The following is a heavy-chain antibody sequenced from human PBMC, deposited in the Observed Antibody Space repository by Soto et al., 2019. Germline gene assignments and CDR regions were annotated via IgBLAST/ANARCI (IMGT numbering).Heavy chain of an antibody. CDR1: GWSFSGYC. Sequence: PSETLSLTCGVSGWSFSGYCWSSIRQAPGKGLEWIGEIHHSGSTNYNPSLKSRVTISVDTSKNQFSLQLNSVTPEDSAVYYCARFSVAGIGLSYYYYGMDVWGQGTTVT. V-gene: IGHV4-34*01. CDR3: ARFSVAGIGLSYYYYGMDV. CDR2: IHHSGST. J-gene: IGHJ6*02. D-gene: IGHD6-19*01.